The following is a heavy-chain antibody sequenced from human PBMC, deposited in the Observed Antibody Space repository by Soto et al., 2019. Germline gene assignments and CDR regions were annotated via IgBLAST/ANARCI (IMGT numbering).Heavy chain of an antibody. CDR1: GVSISSFNYY. Sequence: QLQLQESGPGLVKPSETLSLTCTVSGVSISSFNYYWGWIRQPPGKGLEWIGSIYYSGSTYYNPSLKSRVTISVDTSKNQFSLKLSSVTAADTAVYYCASGFIVVDPRTNWFDPWGQGTLVTVSS. CDR2: IYYSGST. V-gene: IGHV4-39*01. CDR3: ASGFIVVDPRTNWFDP. D-gene: IGHD2-15*01. J-gene: IGHJ5*02.